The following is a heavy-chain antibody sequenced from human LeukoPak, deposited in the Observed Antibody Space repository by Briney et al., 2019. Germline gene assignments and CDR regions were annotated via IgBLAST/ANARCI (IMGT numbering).Heavy chain of an antibody. V-gene: IGHV6-1*01. Sequence: SQTLSLTCAISGGSVSSNSAAWNWIRQSPSRGLEWLGRTYYRSKWYNDYAVSVKSRITINPDTSKNQFSLQLNSVTPEDTAVYYCAREVETVVVVAATPNDAFDIWGQGTMVTVSS. D-gene: IGHD2-15*01. CDR3: AREVETVVVVAATPNDAFDI. J-gene: IGHJ3*02. CDR1: GGSVSSNSAA. CDR2: TYYRSKWYN.